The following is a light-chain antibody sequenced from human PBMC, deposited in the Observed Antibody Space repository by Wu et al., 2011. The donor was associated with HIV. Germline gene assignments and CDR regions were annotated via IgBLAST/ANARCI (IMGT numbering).Light chain of an antibody. J-gene: IGKJ4*01. CDR3: QQYGSSPLT. CDR1: QSVSSSS. V-gene: IGKV3-20*01. CDR2: VHP. Sequence: CRASQSVSSSSLAWYQHKPRPGSHGSSSMVHPAGPLASQTGSVAVGLGTDFTLTISRLEPEDFAVYYCQQYGSSPLTFGGGTKVEIK.